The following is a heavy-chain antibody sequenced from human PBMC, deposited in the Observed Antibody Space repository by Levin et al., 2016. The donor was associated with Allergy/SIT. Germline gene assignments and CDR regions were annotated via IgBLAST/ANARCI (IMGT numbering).Heavy chain of an antibody. CDR1: GFTFSVYA. CDR3: ANTAADSFDGRYRAYYSYDIDV. J-gene: IGHJ6*02. D-gene: IGHD3-16*02. CDR2: ISPTGGST. V-gene: IGHV3-23*01. Sequence: GGSLRLSCAASGFTFSVYALTWVRQAPGKGLEWVSTISPTGGSTYYADSVKGRFTISRDNLRNTLNLQLNSLRAEDTAVYYCANTAADSFDGRYRAYYSYDIDVWGQGTTVTVSS.